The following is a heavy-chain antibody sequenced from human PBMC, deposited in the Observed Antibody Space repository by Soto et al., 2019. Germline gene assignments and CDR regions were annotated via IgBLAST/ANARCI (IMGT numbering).Heavy chain of an antibody. Sequence: SETLSLTCTVSGGSVSSGSYYWSWIRQPPGKGLEWIGYIYYSGSTNYNPSLKSRVTISVDTSKNQFSLKLSSVTAADTAVYYCARGKCSGGSCYTWFDPWGQGTLVTVSS. V-gene: IGHV4-61*01. J-gene: IGHJ5*02. D-gene: IGHD2-15*01. CDR1: GGSVSSGSYY. CDR2: IYYSGST. CDR3: ARGKCSGGSCYTWFDP.